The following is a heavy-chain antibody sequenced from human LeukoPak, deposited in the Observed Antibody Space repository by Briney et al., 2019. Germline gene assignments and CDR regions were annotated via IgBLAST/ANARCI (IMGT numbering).Heavy chain of an antibody. D-gene: IGHD5-18*01. CDR3: AREVGGYSYGYRPTELYWYFDL. CDR1: GGSISTNNYY. CDR2: IYTRGST. V-gene: IGHV4-61*02. J-gene: IGHJ2*01. Sequence: SETLSLTCAVSGGSISTNNYYWNWIRQPAGKGLEWIGRIYTRGSTNYNPSLKSRVTISVDTSKNQFSLKLSSVTAADTAVYYCAREVGGYSYGYRPTELYWYFDLWGRGTLVTVSS.